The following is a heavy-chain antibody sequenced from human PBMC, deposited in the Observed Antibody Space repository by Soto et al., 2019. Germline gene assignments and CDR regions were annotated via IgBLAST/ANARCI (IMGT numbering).Heavy chain of an antibody. CDR2: INPSGGST. Sequence: ASGKVCCKASGYTFTSYDMHWVRQAPGQGLEWMGIINPSGGSTSYAQKFQGRVTMTRDTSTSTVYMELSSLRSEDTAVYYCARDLGGWPDYWGQGTLVTVSS. V-gene: IGHV1-46*01. CDR1: GYTFTSYD. CDR3: ARDLGGWPDY. J-gene: IGHJ4*02. D-gene: IGHD2-15*01.